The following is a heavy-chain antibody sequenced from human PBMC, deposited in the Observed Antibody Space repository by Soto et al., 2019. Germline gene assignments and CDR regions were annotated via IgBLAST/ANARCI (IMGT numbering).Heavy chain of an antibody. Sequence: GGSLRLSCAASGFTFSSYGMHWVRQAPGKGLEWVAVIWYDGSNKYYADSVKGRFTISRDNSKKTLYLQMNSLRAEDTAVYYCARELRFLEWLFDDAFDIWGQGTMVTVSS. CDR2: IWYDGSNK. CDR3: ARELRFLEWLFDDAFDI. CDR1: GFTFSSYG. J-gene: IGHJ3*02. V-gene: IGHV3-33*01. D-gene: IGHD3-3*01.